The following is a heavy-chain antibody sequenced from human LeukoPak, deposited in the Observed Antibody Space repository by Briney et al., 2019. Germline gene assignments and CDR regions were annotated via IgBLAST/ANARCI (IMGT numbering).Heavy chain of an antibody. Sequence: ASVEVSCKASGYTFTGYYMHWVRQAPGQGLEWMGWINPNSGGTNYAQKFQGRVTMTRDTSISTAYMELSRLRSDDTAVYYCARGYFDMDNWFDPWGQGTLVTVSS. D-gene: IGHD3-9*01. CDR3: ARGYFDMDNWFDP. CDR1: GYTFTGYY. CDR2: INPNSGGT. V-gene: IGHV1-2*02. J-gene: IGHJ5*02.